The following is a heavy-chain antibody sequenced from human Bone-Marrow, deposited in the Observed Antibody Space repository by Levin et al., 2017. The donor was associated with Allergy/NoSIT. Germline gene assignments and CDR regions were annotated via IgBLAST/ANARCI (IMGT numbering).Heavy chain of an antibody. D-gene: IGHD6-13*01. J-gene: IGHJ4*02. CDR1: GFNFGEHA. Sequence: PGGSLRLSCSASGFNFGEHAMHWVRQVPGKGLEWVSGISSNSGRVCYVDSLQGRFIISRDNAKNSLYLEMNDVRTEDTAFYYCATDSQPLEGSIWYNLRGSFDYWGQGTLVTVSS. V-gene: IGHV3-9*01. CDR3: ATDSQPLEGSIWYNLRGSFDY. CDR2: ISSNSGRV.